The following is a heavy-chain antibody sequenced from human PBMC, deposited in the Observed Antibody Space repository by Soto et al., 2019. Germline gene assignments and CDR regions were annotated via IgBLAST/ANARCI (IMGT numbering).Heavy chain of an antibody. CDR1: GYTFTSYG. CDR3: ARSLWKQLDPDDAFEI. D-gene: IGHD6-13*01. V-gene: IGHV1-18*01. CDR2: ISAYNGNT. Sequence: AASVKVSCKASGYTFTSYGISWVRQAPGQGLEWMGWISAYNGNTNYAQKLQGRVTMTTDTSTSTAYMELRSLRSDDTAVYYCARSLWKQLDPDDAFEIWGQGTMVTVSS. J-gene: IGHJ3*02.